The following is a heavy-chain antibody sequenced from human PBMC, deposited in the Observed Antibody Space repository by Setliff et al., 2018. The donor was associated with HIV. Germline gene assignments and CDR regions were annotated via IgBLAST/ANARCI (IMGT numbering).Heavy chain of an antibody. CDR3: ARDPYDSSGYYFGAFDI. V-gene: IGHV3-7*05. J-gene: IGHJ3*02. CDR1: GFTFNKYW. D-gene: IGHD3-22*01. Sequence: GGSLRLSCAASGFTFNKYWMTWVRQAPGKGLEWVANIKQDGSQKYYVDSVKGRFTISRDNSQNTLYLQLNSLRAEDTAVYYCARDPYDSSGYYFGAFDIWGQGTMVTVSS. CDR2: IKQDGSQK.